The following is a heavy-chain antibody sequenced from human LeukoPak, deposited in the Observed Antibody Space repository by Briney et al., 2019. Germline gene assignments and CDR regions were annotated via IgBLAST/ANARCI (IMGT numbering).Heavy chain of an antibody. V-gene: IGHV1-2*06. CDR1: GYTFTGYY. Sequence: ASVKVSCKASGYTFTGYYMHWVRQAPGQGLEWMGRINPNSGGTNYAQKFQGRVTMTRDTSISTAYMELSRLRSDDTAVYYCAREVSDFWSGYYFDYWGQGTLVTVSS. J-gene: IGHJ4*02. CDR2: INPNSGGT. D-gene: IGHD3-3*01. CDR3: AREVSDFWSGYYFDY.